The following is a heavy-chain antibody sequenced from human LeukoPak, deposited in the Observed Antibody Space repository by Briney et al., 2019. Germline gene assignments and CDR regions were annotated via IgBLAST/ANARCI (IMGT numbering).Heavy chain of an antibody. V-gene: IGHV3-23*01. CDR2: ISGSGGST. CDR1: GLTFSSYA. J-gene: IGHJ4*02. Sequence: DPGGSLRLSCAASGLTFSSYAMSWVRQAPGKGLEWVSAISGSGGSTYYADSVKGRFTISRDNSKNTLYLQMNSLRVEDTAVYYCAKRPVIDPKSITGTKWTLDYWGQGTLVTVSS. D-gene: IGHD1-7*01. CDR3: AKRPVIDPKSITGTKWTLDY.